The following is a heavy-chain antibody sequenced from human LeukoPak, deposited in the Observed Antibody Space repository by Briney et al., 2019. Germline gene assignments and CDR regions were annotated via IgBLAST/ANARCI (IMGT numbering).Heavy chain of an antibody. D-gene: IGHD3-22*01. CDR3: ARDKGDYDTSGSLFVF. V-gene: IGHV3-7*03. J-gene: IGHJ4*02. Sequence: GGSLRLSCAASGFIVSGDFMSWVRQAPRKGLEWVANIKQDGSEKYYVDSVKGRFTISRDNAKNSLYLQMNSLRAEDTAVYYCARDKGDYDTSGSLFVFGGQGTLVTVSS. CDR1: GFIVSGDF. CDR2: IKQDGSEK.